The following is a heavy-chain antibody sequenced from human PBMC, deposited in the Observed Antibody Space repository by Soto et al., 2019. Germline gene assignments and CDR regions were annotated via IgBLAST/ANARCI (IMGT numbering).Heavy chain of an antibody. CDR1: GFTFGSYG. CDR3: ARHYCSGGSCYSFDY. CDR2: IWYDGSNK. Sequence: QVQLVESGGGVVQPGRSLRLSCAASGFTFGSYGMHWVRQAPGKGLEWVAVIWYDGSNKYYADSVKGRFTIYRDNSKNTLYLLMNSLRAEDTAVYYCARHYCSGGSCYSFDYWGQGALVSVSS. J-gene: IGHJ4*02. V-gene: IGHV3-33*01. D-gene: IGHD2-15*01.